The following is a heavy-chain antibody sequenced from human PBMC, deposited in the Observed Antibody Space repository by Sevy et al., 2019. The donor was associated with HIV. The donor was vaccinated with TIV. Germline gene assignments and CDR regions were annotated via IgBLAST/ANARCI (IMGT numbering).Heavy chain of an antibody. J-gene: IGHJ4*02. CDR1: GFTFSRYW. V-gene: IGHV3-7*01. D-gene: IGHD6-13*01. Sequence: GGSLRLSCAASGFTFSRYWMSWVRQTPGKGLEWLANINQDGSTQYYAASVKGRFTISRDNAKNLVYLQMNTMRPEDTGLYYCARAIAAAAGFWGQGTLVTVSS. CDR3: ARAIAAAAGF. CDR2: INQDGSTQ.